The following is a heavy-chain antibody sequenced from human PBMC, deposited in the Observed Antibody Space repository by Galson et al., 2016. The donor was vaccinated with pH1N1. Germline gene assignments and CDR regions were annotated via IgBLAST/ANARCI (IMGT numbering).Heavy chain of an antibody. CDR1: GFSFRSYW. CDR2: INQDGSKK. J-gene: IGHJ4*02. CDR3: ARAIAAAGSL. Sequence: SLRLSCAASGFSFRSYWMGWVRQAPGKGLEWVANINQDGSKKYYVDSVKGRFTISRDNAKNSVYLQMNSQRAEDTAVYYCARAIAAAGSLWGQGTLVTVSS. V-gene: IGHV3-7*04. D-gene: IGHD6-13*01.